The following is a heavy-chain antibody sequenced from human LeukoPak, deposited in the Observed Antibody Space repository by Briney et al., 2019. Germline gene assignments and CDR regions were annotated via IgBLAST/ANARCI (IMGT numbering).Heavy chain of an antibody. J-gene: IGHJ4*02. CDR2: IYSGGST. CDR1: GFTVSTNY. Sequence: GGSLRLSCAASGFTVSTNYMTWVRQAPGKGLEWVSVIYSGGSTYYADSVKGRFTISRDNSKNTLWLQMNSLRADDTAVYYCTKDLSFISSSNYFDSWGQGTLVTVSS. D-gene: IGHD2-2*01. CDR3: TKDLSFISSSNYFDS. V-gene: IGHV3-66*01.